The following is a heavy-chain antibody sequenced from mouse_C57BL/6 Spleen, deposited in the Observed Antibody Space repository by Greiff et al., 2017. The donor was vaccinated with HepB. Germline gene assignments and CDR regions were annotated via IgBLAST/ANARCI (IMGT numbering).Heavy chain of an antibody. CDR2: IDPSDSET. Sequence: QVQLQQPGAELVRPGSSVKLSCKASGYTFTSYWMHWVKQRPIQGLEWIGNIDPSDSETYYNQKFKDKATLTVDKSSSTAYMQLSSLTSEDSAVFYCASGTTVVNFDYWGQGTTLTVSS. J-gene: IGHJ2*01. CDR3: ASGTTVVNFDY. CDR1: GYTFTSYW. D-gene: IGHD1-1*01. V-gene: IGHV1-52*01.